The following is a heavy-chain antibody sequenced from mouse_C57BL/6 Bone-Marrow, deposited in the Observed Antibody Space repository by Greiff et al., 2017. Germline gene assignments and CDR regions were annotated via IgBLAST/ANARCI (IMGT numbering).Heavy chain of an antibody. CDR2: IYPGDGDT. CDR3: AKWGYNSNSHFAY. V-gene: IGHV1-82*01. CDR1: GYAFSSSW. D-gene: IGHD2-5*01. J-gene: IGHJ3*01. Sequence: QVQLQQSGPELVKPGASVKISCKASGYAFSSSWMNWVKQRPGKGLEWIGRIYPGDGDTNYNRKFKGKATLTADKSSSTAYMQLSSRTSEDSAVYFCAKWGYNSNSHFAYWGQGTLVTVSA.